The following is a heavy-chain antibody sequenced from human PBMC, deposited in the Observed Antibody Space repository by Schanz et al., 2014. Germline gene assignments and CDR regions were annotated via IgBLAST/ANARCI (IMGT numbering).Heavy chain of an antibody. CDR2: FIPILDVG. V-gene: IGHV1-69*02. D-gene: IGHD2-2*02. CDR3: AGTYCSSTSCYTGYYYMDV. CDR1: GGTFSTYT. J-gene: IGHJ6*03. Sequence: QVQLVQSGAEVKKPGSSVKVSCKASGGTFSTYTISWVRQAPGQGLEWVGRFIPILDVGNYAQKFQGRVTFTADKSTSTAYMELTSLRSEDTAVYYCAGTYCSSTSCYTGYYYMDVWGKGTTVTVSS.